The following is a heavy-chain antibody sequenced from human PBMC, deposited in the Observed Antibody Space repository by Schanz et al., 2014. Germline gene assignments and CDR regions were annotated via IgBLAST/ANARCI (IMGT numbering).Heavy chain of an antibody. V-gene: IGHV3-23*04. Sequence: EVQLVESGGGLVQPGGSLRLSCTASGFTFSSYSMNWVRQAPGKGLEWVSAMNESHSTIYYADSVRGRFTISRDNSKNTLYLQMNSLRAEDTAVYYCAKDRSWDYDSSGYFDYWGQGTLVTVSS. CDR3: AKDRSWDYDSSGYFDY. CDR2: MNESHSTI. J-gene: IGHJ4*02. CDR1: GFTFSSYS. D-gene: IGHD3-22*01.